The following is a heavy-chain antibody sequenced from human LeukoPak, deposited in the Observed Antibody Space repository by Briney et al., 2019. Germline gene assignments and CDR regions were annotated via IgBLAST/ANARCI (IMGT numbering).Heavy chain of an antibody. CDR3: VKGRISEDGLDF. V-gene: IGHV3-23*01. J-gene: IGHJ4*02. CDR2: ISSSGNT. D-gene: IGHD6-13*01. Sequence: GGSLRLSCAASGFTFSRSAMTWVRQTPGKGLDWVSSISSSGNTYYADSVKGRFTISRDNSKNMLYLQMSSLRAEDTAVYYCVKGRISEDGLDFWGQGTLVTVSS. CDR1: GFTFSRSA.